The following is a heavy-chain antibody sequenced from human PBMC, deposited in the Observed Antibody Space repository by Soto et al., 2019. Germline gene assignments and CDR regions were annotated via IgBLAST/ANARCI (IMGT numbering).Heavy chain of an antibody. CDR1: AGTFSSYS. CDR3: ARGVVEVRAVGYYYYAMDA. D-gene: IGHD2-21*01. V-gene: IGHV1-69*06. CDR2: IIPMFGTA. J-gene: IGHJ6*02. Sequence: QVQMVQSGAEVKKPGTSVKVSCKAAAGTFSSYSITWVRQAPGQGLEWMGGIIPMFGTANYAQKFQGRVTITADKSTRTAYMELTSLRSEDTAVYYCARGVVEVRAVGYYYYAMDAWGQGTTVTVSS.